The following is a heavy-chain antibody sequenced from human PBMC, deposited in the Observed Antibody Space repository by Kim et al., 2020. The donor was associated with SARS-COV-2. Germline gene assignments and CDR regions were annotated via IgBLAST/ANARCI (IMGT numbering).Heavy chain of an antibody. CDR1: GFTFSSYG. CDR2: IWYDGSNK. CDR3: AKDLYVDTAME. D-gene: IGHD5-18*01. Sequence: GGSLRLSCAASGFTFSSYGMHWVRQAPGKGLEWVAVIWYDGSNKYYADSVKGRFTISRDNSKNTLYLQMNSLRAEDTAVYYCAKDLYVDTAMEWGQGTLVTVSS. V-gene: IGHV3-33*06. J-gene: IGHJ4*02.